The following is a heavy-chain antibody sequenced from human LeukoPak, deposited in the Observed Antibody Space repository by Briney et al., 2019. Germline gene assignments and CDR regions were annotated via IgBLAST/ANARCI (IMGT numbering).Heavy chain of an antibody. D-gene: IGHD3-22*01. CDR2: IYPGDSDT. CDR3: ARPGYYYESSDPYYFDY. Sequence: GESLKISCKGSGYSFTSYWIGWVRQMPGKGLEWMGIIYPGDSDTRYSPSFQGQVTISADKSISTAYLQWSSLKASDTAMYYCARPGYYYESSDPYYFDYWGQGTLVTVSS. V-gene: IGHV5-51*01. J-gene: IGHJ4*02. CDR1: GYSFTSYW.